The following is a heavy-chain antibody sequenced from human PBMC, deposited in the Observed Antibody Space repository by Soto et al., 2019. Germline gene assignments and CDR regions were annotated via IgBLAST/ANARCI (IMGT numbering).Heavy chain of an antibody. J-gene: IGHJ6*03. D-gene: IGHD3-10*01. CDR3: ARVSGGLLWFGESPQYYMDV. CDR1: GGSISSYY. CDR2: IYYSGST. Sequence: PSETLSLTCTVSGGSISSYYWSWIRQPPGKGLEWIGYIYYSGSTNYNPSLKSRVTISVDTSKNQFSLKLSSVTAADTAVYYCARVSGGLLWFGESPQYYMDVWGKGTTVTVSS. V-gene: IGHV4-59*01.